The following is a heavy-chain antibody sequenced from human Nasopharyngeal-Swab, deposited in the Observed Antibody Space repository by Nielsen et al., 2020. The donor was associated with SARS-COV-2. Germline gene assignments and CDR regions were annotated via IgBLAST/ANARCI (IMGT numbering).Heavy chain of an antibody. J-gene: IGHJ2*01. CDR1: GGSISGYY. Sequence: SETLSLTCSVSGGSISGYYWSWIRQPPGKGLEWIGYVYFSGSTNYNPSLKSRVTISVDTSKNQFSLKLTSVTAADTAVYYCARAANSGDWYLDLWGRGTLVTVSS. CDR2: VYFSGST. V-gene: IGHV4-59*13. CDR3: ARAANSGDWYLDL. D-gene: IGHD1-26*01.